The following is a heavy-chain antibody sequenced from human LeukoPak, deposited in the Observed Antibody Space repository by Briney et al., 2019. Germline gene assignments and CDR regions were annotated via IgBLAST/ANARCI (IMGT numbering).Heavy chain of an antibody. J-gene: IGHJ4*02. CDR2: IIPIRGIA. V-gene: IGHV1-69*04. D-gene: IGHD1-26*01. CDR1: GGTFSSYA. Sequence: SVKVSCKASGGTFSSYAISWVRQAPGQGLEWMGRIIPIRGIANYAQKFQGRVTITADKSTSTAYMELSSLRSDDTAVYYCARESPIVREKYYFDYWGQGTLVTVSS. CDR3: ARESPIVREKYYFDY.